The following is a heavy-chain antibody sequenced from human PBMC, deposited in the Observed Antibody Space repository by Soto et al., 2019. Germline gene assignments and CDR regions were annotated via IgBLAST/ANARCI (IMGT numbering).Heavy chain of an antibody. D-gene: IGHD6-6*01. V-gene: IGHV4-39*01. CDR2: IYYSGRT. Sequence: QVQLQESGPGLVKPSETLSLTCTVSGGSISMSSYYWGWIRQPPGKGLEWIGNIYYSGRTYYNSSLKSRVTISVDTSKNPFSLKLSPVTAADTAVYFCARGVVPDVWGQGTAVTVSS. J-gene: IGHJ6*02. CDR3: ARGVVPDV. CDR1: GGSISMSSYY.